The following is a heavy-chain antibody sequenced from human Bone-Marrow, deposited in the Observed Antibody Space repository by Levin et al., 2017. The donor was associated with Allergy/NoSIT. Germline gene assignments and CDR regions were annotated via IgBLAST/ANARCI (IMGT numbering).Heavy chain of an antibody. CDR2: IYWDDDK. CDR3: AHRKYDYIWGSYRFNWFDP. J-gene: IGHJ5*02. Sequence: SGPTLVKPTQTLTLTCTFSGFSITTSGVGVGWIRQPPGKALEWLGVIYWDDDKRYNPSLKSRLTITKDTSKNQVVLKLTDMDPAETATYYCAHRKYDYIWGSYRFNWFDPWGQGTLVSVSS. V-gene: IGHV2-5*02. D-gene: IGHD3-16*02. CDR1: GFSITTSGVG.